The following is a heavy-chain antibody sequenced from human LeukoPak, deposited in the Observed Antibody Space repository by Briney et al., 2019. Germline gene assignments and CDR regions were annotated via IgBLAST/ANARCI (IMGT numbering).Heavy chain of an antibody. V-gene: IGHV3-23*01. CDR3: AKYFAAGLNFDY. CDR2: ISGSGGST. CDR1: GFTFSSYA. D-gene: IGHD6-13*01. J-gene: IGHJ4*02. Sequence: GGSLRLSCAASGFTFSSYAMSWVRQAPGKGLEWVSAISGSGGSTYYADSEKGRFTISRDNSKNTLYLQMNSLRAEDTAVYYCAKYFAAGLNFDYWGQGTLVTVSS.